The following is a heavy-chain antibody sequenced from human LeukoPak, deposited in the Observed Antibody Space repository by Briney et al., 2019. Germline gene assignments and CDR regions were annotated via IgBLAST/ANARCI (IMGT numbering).Heavy chain of an antibody. Sequence: SETLSLTCTVSGGSISSSSYYWGWIRQPPGKGLEWIGSIYYSGSTYYNPSLKSRVPISVDTSKNQFSLKLSSVTAADTAVYYCARQPGYSYGSYYFDYWGQGTLVTVSS. V-gene: IGHV4-39*01. D-gene: IGHD5-18*01. CDR2: IYYSGST. J-gene: IGHJ4*02. CDR1: GGSISSSSYY. CDR3: ARQPGYSYGSYYFDY.